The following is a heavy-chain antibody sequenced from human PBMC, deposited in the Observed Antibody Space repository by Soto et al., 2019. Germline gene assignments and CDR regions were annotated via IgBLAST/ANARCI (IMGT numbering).Heavy chain of an antibody. J-gene: IGHJ5*01. D-gene: IGHD2-8*02. Sequence: GGSLTLSCEVSGYIVSAYEFNWGRQAPGKGLEWVSYIGKNSRDTYDADSVKGRFTISRDDDKSTLYLEMNSLRAEDTAVYYCVSAPGGMFYAFDAWGQGTMVTVPS. CDR2: IGKNSRDT. CDR1: GYIVSAYE. CDR3: VSAPGGMFYAFDA. V-gene: IGHV3-48*03.